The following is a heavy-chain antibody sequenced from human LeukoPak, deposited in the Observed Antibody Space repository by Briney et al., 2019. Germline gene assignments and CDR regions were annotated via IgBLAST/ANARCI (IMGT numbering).Heavy chain of an antibody. CDR2: ISSSRSYI. Sequence: PGGSLRLACAASGFTFSSYSMNWVRQAPGKGLEWVSSISSSRSYIYYADSVKGRFTISRDNSKKTLYLQMNSLRPEDTAVYYCARCTASCYANAFDVWGQGTLLTVSS. CDR3: ARCTASCYANAFDV. J-gene: IGHJ3*01. V-gene: IGHV3-21*04. D-gene: IGHD2-2*01. CDR1: GFTFSSYS.